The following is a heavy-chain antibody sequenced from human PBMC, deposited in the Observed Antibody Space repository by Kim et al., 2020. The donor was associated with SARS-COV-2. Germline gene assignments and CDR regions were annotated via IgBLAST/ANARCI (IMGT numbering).Heavy chain of an antibody. CDR2: IWYDGSNK. V-gene: IGHV3-33*08. CDR3: ARDRRYGSGSYEDYYYGMDV. CDR1: GFTFSSYG. J-gene: IGHJ6*02. D-gene: IGHD3-10*01. Sequence: GGSLRLSCAASGFTFSSYGMHWVRQAPGKGLEWVAVIWYDGSNKYYADSVKGRFTISRDNSKNTLYLQMNSLRAEDTAVYYCARDRRYGSGSYEDYYYGMDVWGQGTTVTVSS.